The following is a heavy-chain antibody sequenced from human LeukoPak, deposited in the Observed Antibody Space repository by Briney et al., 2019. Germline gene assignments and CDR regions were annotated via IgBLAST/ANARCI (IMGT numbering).Heavy chain of an antibody. D-gene: IGHD2-2*01. V-gene: IGHV1-69*04. CDR2: IFPIFGIA. Sequence: VASVKVSCKASGGTFSSYAISWVRQAPGQGLEWMGRIFPIFGIANYAQKFQGRVTITADKSTSTAYMELSSLRSEDTAVYYCARDRGAAANNWFDPWGQGTLVTVSS. CDR3: ARDRGAAANNWFDP. J-gene: IGHJ5*02. CDR1: GGTFSSYA.